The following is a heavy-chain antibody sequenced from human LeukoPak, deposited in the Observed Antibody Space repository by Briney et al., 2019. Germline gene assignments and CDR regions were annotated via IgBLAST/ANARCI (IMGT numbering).Heavy chain of an antibody. D-gene: IGHD4-11*01. J-gene: IGHJ6*03. Sequence: GGSLRLSCAASGFAFSSYAMHWVRQAPGKGLEWVAFIRFDGRNKYYADSVKGRFTISRDNSKNTLYLQMNSLRAEDTAVYYCAKAADYSNSKLYYYYYMDVWGKGTTVTVSS. CDR2: IRFDGRNK. V-gene: IGHV3-30*02. CDR3: AKAADYSNSKLYYYYYMDV. CDR1: GFAFSSYA.